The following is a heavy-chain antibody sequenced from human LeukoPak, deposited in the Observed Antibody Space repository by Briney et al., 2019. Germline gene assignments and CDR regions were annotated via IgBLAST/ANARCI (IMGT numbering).Heavy chain of an antibody. V-gene: IGHV3-21*01. CDR1: GFTFSSYS. CDR3: ASGYPYYFDY. J-gene: IGHJ4*02. D-gene: IGHD5-18*01. Sequence: GGSLRLSCAASGFTFSSYSMNWVRQAPGKGLEWVSSMSSGSSYIYYADSVKGRFTISRDNAKNSLYLQMNSLRAEDTAVYYCASGYPYYFDYWGQGTLVTVS. CDR2: MSSGSSYI.